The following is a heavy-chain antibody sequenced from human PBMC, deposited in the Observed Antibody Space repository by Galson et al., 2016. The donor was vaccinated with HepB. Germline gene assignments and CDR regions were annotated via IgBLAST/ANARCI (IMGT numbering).Heavy chain of an antibody. D-gene: IGHD2-15*01. J-gene: IGHJ4*02. Sequence: SLRLSCAASGFTFSSFWMTWVRQAPGKGLEWLATIKPDGGEKYYADSVKGRFTVSRDNASNLLYLQMNSLRVDDAAVYYCASDSEWWDWGQGTRVTVSS. CDR2: IKPDGGEK. V-gene: IGHV3-7*01. CDR1: GFTFSSFW. CDR3: ASDSEWWD.